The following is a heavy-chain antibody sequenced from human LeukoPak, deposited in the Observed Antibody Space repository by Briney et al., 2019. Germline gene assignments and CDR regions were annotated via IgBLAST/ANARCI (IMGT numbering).Heavy chain of an antibody. D-gene: IGHD3/OR15-3a*01. CDR3: AKDYYDFWSGYYIPGYFDY. Sequence: GGSLRLSCAASGFTFSRYNMNWVRQAPGKGLEWVSSISSGSSYIYYADSVKGRFTISRDNSKNTLYLQMNSLRAGDTAVYYCAKDYYDFWSGYYIPGYFDYWGQGTLVTISS. V-gene: IGHV3-21*01. CDR2: ISSGSSYI. CDR1: GFTFSRYN. J-gene: IGHJ4*02.